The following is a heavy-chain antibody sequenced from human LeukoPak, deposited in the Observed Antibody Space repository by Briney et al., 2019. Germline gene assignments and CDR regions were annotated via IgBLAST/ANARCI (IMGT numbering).Heavy chain of an antibody. J-gene: IGHJ3*02. CDR3: ASSLMITFGGVIVTPHDAFDI. V-gene: IGHV3-48*01. CDR1: GFTFSSYS. D-gene: IGHD3-16*02. Sequence: GGSLRLSCAVSGFTFSSYSMNWVRQAPGKGLEWVSYISSSSSTIYYADSVKGRFTISRDNAKNSLYLQMNSLRAEDTAVYYCASSLMITFGGVIVTPHDAFDIWGQGTMVTVSS. CDR2: ISSSSSTI.